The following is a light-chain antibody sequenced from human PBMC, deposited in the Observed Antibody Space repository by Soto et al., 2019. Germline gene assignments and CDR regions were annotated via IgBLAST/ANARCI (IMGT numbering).Light chain of an antibody. V-gene: IGKV2-28*01. CDR1: QSLPHSNGYNY. CDR3: QHYGSSGTWT. J-gene: IGKJ1*01. CDR2: LAS. Sequence: DIVMTQSPLSLPVTPVEPASISCRSSQSLPHSNGYNYLDWYFQKPGQSPQLLIYLASNRASGVPVRFSGSGSGADFTLTISRLEPEDFAVYYCQHYGSSGTWTFGQGTKVDIK.